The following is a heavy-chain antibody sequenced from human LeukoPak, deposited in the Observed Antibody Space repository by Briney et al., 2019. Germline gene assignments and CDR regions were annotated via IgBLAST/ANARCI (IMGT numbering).Heavy chain of an antibody. Sequence: GASVKVSCKTSSYTFTSYAISWVRQAPGQGLEWMGWISAYNGNTDYAQKFQGRVTMTTDTSTSTAYMELRSLRSDDTAVYYCARRNYDHIWWNYGSLYYFDYWGQGTLVPVSS. CDR3: ARRNYDHIWWNYGSLYYFDY. D-gene: IGHD3-16*01. V-gene: IGHV1-18*01. CDR2: ISAYNGNT. CDR1: SYTFTSYA. J-gene: IGHJ4*02.